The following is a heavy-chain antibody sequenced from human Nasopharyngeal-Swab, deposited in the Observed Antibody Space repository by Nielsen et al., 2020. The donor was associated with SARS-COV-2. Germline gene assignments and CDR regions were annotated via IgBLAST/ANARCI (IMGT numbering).Heavy chain of an antibody. CDR2: IYNDGSVT. Sequence: GESLKISCAASGFTFSSCWMYWVRQDPGKGLVLVSRIYNDGSVTTYADSAKGRFTISRDNAKNTVYLQMNSLRAEDTAVYYCARADLLLGGSLDIWGQGTTVTVSS. CDR3: ARADLLLGGSLDI. V-gene: IGHV3-74*03. J-gene: IGHJ3*02. CDR1: GFTFSSCW. D-gene: IGHD1-26*01.